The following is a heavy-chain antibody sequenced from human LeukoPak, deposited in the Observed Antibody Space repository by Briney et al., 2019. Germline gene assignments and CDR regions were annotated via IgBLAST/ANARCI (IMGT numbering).Heavy chain of an antibody. CDR1: GGSFSGYY. D-gene: IGHD3-3*01. V-gene: IGHV4-34*01. Sequence: SETLSLTCAVYGGSFSGYYWSWIRQPPGKGLEWIGEINHSGSTNYNPSLKSRVTISVDTSKNQFSLKLSSVTAADTAVYYCARHPTYDFDYWGQGTLVTVSS. CDR2: INHSGST. J-gene: IGHJ4*02. CDR3: ARHPTYDFDY.